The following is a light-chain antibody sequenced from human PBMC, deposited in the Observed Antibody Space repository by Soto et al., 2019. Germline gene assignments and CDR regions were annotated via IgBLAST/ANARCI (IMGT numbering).Light chain of an antibody. V-gene: IGKV1-12*01. Sequence: DIQMSQSPSFVSAAVGERVTVTCRASQDIGNLLVWYQQKPGKAPTLLIYTTSKLQRGVPSRFSGSGSGTHFTLTISSLQPEDFATYYCQQASSFPRTFGQGTKVDI. J-gene: IGKJ1*01. CDR1: QDIGNL. CDR2: TTS. CDR3: QQASSFPRT.